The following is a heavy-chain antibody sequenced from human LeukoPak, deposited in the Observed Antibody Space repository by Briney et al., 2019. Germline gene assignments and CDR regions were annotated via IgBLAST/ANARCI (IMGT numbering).Heavy chain of an antibody. V-gene: IGHV3-21*01. D-gene: IGHD6-19*01. J-gene: IGHJ6*03. CDR1: GFTFSSHS. CDR2: INSSSNYI. Sequence: PGGSLRLSCAASGFTFSSHSMNWVRQAPGKGLEWVSSINSSSNYIYYADSVKGRFTISRDNAKNSLYLQMNNLRAEDTAIYYCARSSGWYHRGPDYYSYYMDVWGKGTTVTVS. CDR3: ARSSGWYHRGPDYYSYYMDV.